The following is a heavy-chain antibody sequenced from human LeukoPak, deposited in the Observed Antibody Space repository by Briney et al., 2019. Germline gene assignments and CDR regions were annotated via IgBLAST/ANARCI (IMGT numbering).Heavy chain of an antibody. Sequence: GGSLRLSCAASGFTLSDHYMIWIRQAPGKGLEWVSYISYTGDSIYYADSVKGRFTISRDNAKNSVYLQMNSLRAEDTALYYCARPRRGYSYGLFDYWGQGTLVSVSS. D-gene: IGHD5-18*01. CDR2: ISYTGDSI. CDR3: ARPRRGYSYGLFDY. CDR1: GFTLSDHY. J-gene: IGHJ4*02. V-gene: IGHV3-11*04.